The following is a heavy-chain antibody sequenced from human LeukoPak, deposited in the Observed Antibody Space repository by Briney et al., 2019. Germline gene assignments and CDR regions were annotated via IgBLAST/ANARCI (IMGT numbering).Heavy chain of an antibody. CDR1: GFTFSDYY. J-gene: IGHJ4*02. V-gene: IGHV3-23*01. CDR3: AKELLWFGELFPTGYFDY. CDR2: ISGSGGST. Sequence: GGSLRLSCAASGFTFSDYYMSWVRQAPGKGLEWVSAISGSGGSTYYADSVKGRFTISRDNSKNTLYLQMNSLRAEDTAVYYCAKELLWFGELFPTGYFDYWGQGTLVTVSS. D-gene: IGHD3-10*01.